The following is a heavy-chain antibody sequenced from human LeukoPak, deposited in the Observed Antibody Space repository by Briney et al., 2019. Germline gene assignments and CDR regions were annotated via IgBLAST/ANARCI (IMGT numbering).Heavy chain of an antibody. CDR3: ARRLTQYDCFDP. CDR1: GDSVSSNSVT. J-gene: IGHJ5*02. V-gene: IGHV6-1*01. Sequence: SETLSLTCAISGDSVSSNSVTWNWIRQSPSRGLEWLGRTYYRSTWYNDYAVSVSGRITVNPDTSKNQFSLHLNSVTPEDTAVYYCARRLTQYDCFDPWGQGILVTVSS. D-gene: IGHD2-2*01. CDR2: TYYRSTWYN.